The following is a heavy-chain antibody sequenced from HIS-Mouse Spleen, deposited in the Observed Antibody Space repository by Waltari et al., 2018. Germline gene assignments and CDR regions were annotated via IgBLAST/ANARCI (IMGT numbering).Heavy chain of an antibody. CDR2: ICYSGST. J-gene: IGHJ2*01. D-gene: IGHD6-13*01. CDR3: AREIPYSSSWYDWYFDL. CDR1: GGPISSSSYH. Sequence: QLQLQESGPGLVKHSETLSLTCTVPGGPISSSSYHWGWIRQPPGKGLEWIVSICYSGSTYYNPSLKSRVTISVDTSKNQFSLKLSSVTAADTAVYYCAREIPYSSSWYDWYFDLWGRGTLVTVSS. V-gene: IGHV4-39*07.